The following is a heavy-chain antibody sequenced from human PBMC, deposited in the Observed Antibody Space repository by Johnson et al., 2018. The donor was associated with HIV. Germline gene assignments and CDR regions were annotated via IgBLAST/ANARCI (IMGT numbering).Heavy chain of an antibody. D-gene: IGHD1-26*01. Sequence: VQLVESGGGVVQPGGSLRLSCAVSGFTVSSNYITWVRQAPGKGLEWISVIYSGGDTYYADSVKGRFTISRDDSKNTLYLQMNRLTAEDTALYYCARASAATKGNAFDIWGQGTMVTVSS. V-gene: IGHV3-66*01. CDR2: IYSGGDT. J-gene: IGHJ3*02. CDR3: ARASAATKGNAFDI. CDR1: GFTVSSNY.